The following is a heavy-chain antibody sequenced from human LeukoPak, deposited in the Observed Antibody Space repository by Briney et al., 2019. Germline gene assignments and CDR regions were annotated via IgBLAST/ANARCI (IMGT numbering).Heavy chain of an antibody. J-gene: IGHJ4*02. CDR2: FYYSGST. CDR3: ASGCSSSGCYSPFDY. CDR1: GGSISSYH. Sequence: SETLSLTCTVSGGSISSYHWSWIRQPPGKGLEWIGFFYYSGSTNYNPSLKSRVTISVDTSKNQFSLKLSSVTAADTAVYYCASGCSSSGCYSPFDYWGQGTLVPVSS. D-gene: IGHD2-21*01. V-gene: IGHV4-59*08.